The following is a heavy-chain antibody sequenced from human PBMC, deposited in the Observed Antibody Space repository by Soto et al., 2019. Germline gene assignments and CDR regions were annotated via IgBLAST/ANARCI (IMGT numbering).Heavy chain of an antibody. V-gene: IGHV3-15*01. Sequence: ESGGGLVKPGGSLRLSCAASGFTFSNAWMSWVRQAPGKGLEWVGRIKSKTDGGTTDYAAPVKGRFTISRDDSKNTLYLQMNSLKTEDTAVYYCTTLYYYDSSGSSDYGMDVWGQGTTVTVSS. D-gene: IGHD3-22*01. J-gene: IGHJ6*02. CDR3: TTLYYYDSSGSSDYGMDV. CDR1: GFTFSNAW. CDR2: IKSKTDGGTT.